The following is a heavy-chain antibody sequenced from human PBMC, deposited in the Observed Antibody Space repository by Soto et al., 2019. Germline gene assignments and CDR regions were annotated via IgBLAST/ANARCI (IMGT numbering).Heavy chain of an antibody. CDR2: INPNSGGT. Sequence: ASVKVSCKASGYTFTGYYMHWVRQAPGQGLEWMGWINPNSGGTNYAQKFQGRVTMTRDTSISTAYMELSRLRSDDTAVYYCAREILTGYYDTFDPWGQGTLVTAPQ. CDR1: GYTFTGYY. D-gene: IGHD3-9*01. V-gene: IGHV1-2*02. CDR3: AREILTGYYDTFDP. J-gene: IGHJ5*02.